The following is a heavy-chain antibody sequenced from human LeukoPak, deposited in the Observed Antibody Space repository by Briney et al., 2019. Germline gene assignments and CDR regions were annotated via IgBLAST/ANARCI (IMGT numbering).Heavy chain of an antibody. CDR2: ISSSSSTI. CDR1: GFTFSSYS. D-gene: IGHD3-22*01. V-gene: IGHV3-48*01. J-gene: IGHJ4*02. Sequence: GGSLRLSCAASGFTFSSYSMNWVRQAPGKGLEWVSYISSSSSTIYYADSVKGRFTISRDNSKNTLYLQMNSLRAEDTAVYYCAKDGYDSSGYYRVSFDYWGQGTLVTVSS. CDR3: AKDGYDSSGYYRVSFDY.